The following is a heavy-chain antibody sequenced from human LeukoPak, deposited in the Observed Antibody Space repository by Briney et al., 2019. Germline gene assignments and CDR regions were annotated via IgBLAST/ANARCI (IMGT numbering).Heavy chain of an antibody. CDR3: ARRGIIAAAGIYYYYGMDV. D-gene: IGHD6-13*01. J-gene: IGHJ6*02. Sequence: GASVKVSCKASGYTFTGYYMHWVRQAPGQGLEWMGWINPNSGGTNYAQKFQGRVTMTRDTSISTAYMELSRLRSDDTAVYYCARRGIIAAAGIYYYYGMDVWGQGTTVTVSS. CDR2: INPNSGGT. CDR1: GYTFTGYY. V-gene: IGHV1-2*02.